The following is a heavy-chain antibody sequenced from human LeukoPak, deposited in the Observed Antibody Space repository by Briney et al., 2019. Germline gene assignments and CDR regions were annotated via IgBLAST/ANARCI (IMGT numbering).Heavy chain of an antibody. J-gene: IGHJ4*02. CDR2: INGDGRNI. V-gene: IGHV3-74*01. CDR3: ARDQDCSSTSCYVADY. Sequence: GGSLRLSCVASGFTFSSYWMHWVRQDPRKGPVWVSRINGDGRNINYADSVRGRFTISRGNAKNTLYLQMNSLRAEDAAVYYCARDQDCSSTSCYVADYWGQGTLVTVSS. D-gene: IGHD2-2*01. CDR1: GFTFSSYW.